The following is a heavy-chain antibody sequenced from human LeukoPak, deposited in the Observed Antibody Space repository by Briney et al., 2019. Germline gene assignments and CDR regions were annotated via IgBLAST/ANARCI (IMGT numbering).Heavy chain of an antibody. V-gene: IGHV1-18*01. CDR3: ARTRVGVAGPFDY. D-gene: IGHD3-3*01. CDR1: GYTFTRYG. J-gene: IGHJ4*02. CDR2: ITIYNDNT. Sequence: VASVRVSCKPSGYTFTRYGMSWVRQAPGQGLEWMGWITIYNDNTQYAQKFQGRVTLTTDTSTSTVYMELSSLRSDDTAVYYCARTRVGVAGPFDYWGQGTLVTVSS.